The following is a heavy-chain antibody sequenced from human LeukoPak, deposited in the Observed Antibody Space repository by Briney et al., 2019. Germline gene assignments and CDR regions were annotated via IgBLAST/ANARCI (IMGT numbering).Heavy chain of an antibody. CDR2: IKPDGSEK. Sequence: GGSLRLSCAASGFTFSSSWMSWVRQAPGKGLEWVTNIKPDGSEKYYVDSVKGRFTISRDNAKKSLYLQMDSLRAEDTALYYCARDTVGATDYWGQGTLVTVSS. CDR3: ARDTVGATDY. D-gene: IGHD1-26*01. J-gene: IGHJ4*02. V-gene: IGHV3-7*01. CDR1: GFTFSSSW.